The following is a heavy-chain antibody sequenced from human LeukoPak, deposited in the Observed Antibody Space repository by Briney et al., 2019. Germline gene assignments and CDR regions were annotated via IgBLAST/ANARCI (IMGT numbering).Heavy chain of an antibody. CDR3: ARGGCSSTSCYVRDY. V-gene: IGHV1-46*01. CDR2: IHPSGSST. J-gene: IGHJ4*02. Sequence: ASVQDSCMASGYTLLGYYIHWVRQAPGQGLEWMGIIHPSGSSTSYAQKFQGRVTMTRDTSTSTVYMELSSLRSEDTAVYYCARGGCSSTSCYVRDYWGQGTLVTVSS. D-gene: IGHD2-2*01. CDR1: GYTLLGYY.